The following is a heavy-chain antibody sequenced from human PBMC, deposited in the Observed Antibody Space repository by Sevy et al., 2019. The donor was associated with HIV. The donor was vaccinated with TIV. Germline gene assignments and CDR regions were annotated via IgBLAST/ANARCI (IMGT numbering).Heavy chain of an antibody. CDR2: IRSKAYGGTT. J-gene: IGHJ6*02. CDR3: TRGKTDFWSGYYTRYYYYYGMDV. V-gene: IGHV3-49*03. Sequence: GGSLRLSCTASGFTFGDYAMSWFRQAPGKGLEWVGFIRSKAYGGTTEYAASVKGRFTISRDDSKSIAYLQMNSLKTEDTAVYYRTRGKTDFWSGYYTRYYYYYGMDVWGQGTTVTVSS. D-gene: IGHD3-3*01. CDR1: GFTFGDYA.